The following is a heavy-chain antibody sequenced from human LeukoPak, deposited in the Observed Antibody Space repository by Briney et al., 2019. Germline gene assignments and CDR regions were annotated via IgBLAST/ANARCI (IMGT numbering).Heavy chain of an antibody. D-gene: IGHD3-3*01. CDR3: AKSFDFSNGHSPILTPFDS. J-gene: IGHJ4*02. Sequence: GGSLRLSCAASGFTFSSSAMSWVRQAPGKGLEWVSSISTRGISTYYADSVKGRFTISRDNSKNTLYLQMNSLRGDDIGVYYCAKSFDFSNGHSPILTPFDSWGQGTLVSVSS. V-gene: IGHV3-23*01. CDR1: GFTFSSSA. CDR2: ISTRGIST.